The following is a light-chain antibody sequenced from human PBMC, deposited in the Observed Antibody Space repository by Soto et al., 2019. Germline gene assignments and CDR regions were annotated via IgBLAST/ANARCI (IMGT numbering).Light chain of an antibody. CDR2: AAS. V-gene: IGKV1-39*01. Sequence: DIQMTQSPSSLSASAGDRVTITCRASQGISSHLNWYQQKPGKAPKLLIYAASSLQSGVPSRFSGSGSGTDFTLTINSLQPEDFATYYCQQRYSTPQTFGQGTKVEIK. CDR1: QGISSH. CDR3: QQRYSTPQT. J-gene: IGKJ1*01.